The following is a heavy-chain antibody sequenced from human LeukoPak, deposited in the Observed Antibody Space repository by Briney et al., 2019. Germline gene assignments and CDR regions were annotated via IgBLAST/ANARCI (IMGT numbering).Heavy chain of an antibody. J-gene: IGHJ6*02. D-gene: IGHD1-26*01. V-gene: IGHV3-21*01. CDR1: GFTFSSYS. Sequence: GGSLRLSCAASGFTFSSYSMSWVRQAPGKGLEWVSSISSSSSYIYYADSVKGRFTISRDNAKNSLYLQMNSLRAEDTAVYYCARDSYRYSGSYVVSDYYYGMDVWGQGTTVTVSS. CDR2: ISSSSSYI. CDR3: ARDSYRYSGSYVVSDYYYGMDV.